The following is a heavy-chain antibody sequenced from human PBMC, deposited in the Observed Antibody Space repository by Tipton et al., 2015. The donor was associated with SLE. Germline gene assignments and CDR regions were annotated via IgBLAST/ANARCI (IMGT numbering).Heavy chain of an antibody. CDR1: GGSISSGGYY. Sequence: LRLSCTVSGGSISSGGYYWSWIRQHPGKGLEWIGYIYYSGSTYYNPSLKSRVTISIDTSKNQFSLKLSSVTAADTAVYYCARDGYSSGIFDYWGQGTLVTVSS. V-gene: IGHV4-31*03. CDR3: ARDGYSSGIFDY. CDR2: IYYSGST. D-gene: IGHD6-19*01. J-gene: IGHJ4*02.